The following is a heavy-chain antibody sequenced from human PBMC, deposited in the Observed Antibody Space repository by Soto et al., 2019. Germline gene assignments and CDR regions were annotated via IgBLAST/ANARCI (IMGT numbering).Heavy chain of an antibody. CDR2: INPSGGST. CDR3: GFIIAARPQSPYY. V-gene: IGHV1-46*01. D-gene: IGHD6-6*01. CDR1: GDTFTSYD. J-gene: IGHJ4*02. Sequence: ASVKVSCKASGDTFTSYDMHWVRQAPGQGLEWMGIINPSGGSTSYAQKFQGRVTMTRDTSTSTVYMELSSLRSEDTAVYYCGFIIAARPQSPYYWGQGTLVTVS.